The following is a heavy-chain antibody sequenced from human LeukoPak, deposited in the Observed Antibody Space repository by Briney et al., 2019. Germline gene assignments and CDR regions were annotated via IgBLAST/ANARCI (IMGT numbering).Heavy chain of an antibody. CDR3: AILAPFDY. J-gene: IGHJ4*02. CDR1: GGSVSTDGFH. CDR2: IHYSGGT. V-gene: IGHV4-31*03. Sequence: SQTPSLTCTVSGGSVSTDGFHWSWVRQLPGKGLEWIGNIHYSGGTNYNPSLKSRITMSMDSSANQFSLKLSSVTAADTAVYYCAILAPFDYWGQGALVTVSS.